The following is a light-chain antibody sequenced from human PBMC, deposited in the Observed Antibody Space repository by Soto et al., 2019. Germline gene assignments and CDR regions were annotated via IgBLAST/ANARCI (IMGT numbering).Light chain of an antibody. CDR1: SSNIGAGYD. CDR3: QSYDSSRSGYVV. J-gene: IGLJ2*01. Sequence: QSALTQPPSVSGAPGQRVTISCTGSSSNIGAGYDVHWYQQLPGTAPKLLIYGNSNRPSGVPDRFSGSKSGTSASLAITGLQAEDEADYYCQSYDSSRSGYVVFGGGTQLTVL. V-gene: IGLV1-40*01. CDR2: GNS.